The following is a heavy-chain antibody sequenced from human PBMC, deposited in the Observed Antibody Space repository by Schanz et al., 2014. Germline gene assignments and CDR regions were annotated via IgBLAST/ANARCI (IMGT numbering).Heavy chain of an antibody. CDR2: ISSTSRAT. CDR3: ARDHQWLARYYMDV. J-gene: IGHJ6*03. V-gene: IGHV3-11*06. D-gene: IGHD6-19*01. Sequence: QVQLVESGGGLVKPGGSLRLSCAASGFTFSDYYMSWIRQAPGKGLEWVSYISSTSRATYYADSVKGRFTISRDNAKNSLFLQMNSLRAEDTAVYYCARDHQWLARYYMDVWGKGTTVTVSS. CDR1: GFTFSDYY.